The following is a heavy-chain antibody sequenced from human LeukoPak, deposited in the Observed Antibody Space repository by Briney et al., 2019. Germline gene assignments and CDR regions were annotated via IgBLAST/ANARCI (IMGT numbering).Heavy chain of an antibody. Sequence: ASVKLSCNASGYTFTSYCMSWVRQAPGQGLEWMGWISACNGNTNYAHKLQGRATIATDTSKNTAYMELRSLRSDDTAVYYCARGHSSGWYGEVYWGEGPLVTVSS. CDR2: ISACNGNT. V-gene: IGHV1-18*01. CDR3: ARGHSSGWYGEVY. D-gene: IGHD6-19*01. CDR1: GYTFTSYC. J-gene: IGHJ4*02.